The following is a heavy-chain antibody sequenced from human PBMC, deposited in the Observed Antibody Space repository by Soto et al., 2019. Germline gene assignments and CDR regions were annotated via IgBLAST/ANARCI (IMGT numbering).Heavy chain of an antibody. CDR1: GYTFNRYG. CDR2: IATYNDKT. V-gene: IGHV1-18*01. Sequence: ASVKVSCKASGYTFNRYGISLVRQAPGQGLEWMGWIATYNDKTNHTQKFQGRVTMTKDTSTSTVYMELRSLRSDDTAVYYCARAGSIDDAFDSWGQGTMVTVSS. D-gene: IGHD1-26*01. J-gene: IGHJ3*02. CDR3: ARAGSIDDAFDS.